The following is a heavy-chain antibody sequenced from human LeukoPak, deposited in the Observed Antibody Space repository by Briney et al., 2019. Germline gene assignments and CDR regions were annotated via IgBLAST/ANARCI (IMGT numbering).Heavy chain of an antibody. V-gene: IGHV4-59*12. CDR1: GGSISSYY. Sequence: PSETLSLTCTVSGGSISSYYWSWIRQPPGKGLEWIGYIYYSGSTNYNPSLKSRVTISVDTSKNQFSLKLSSVTAADTAVYYCARAFREGYSYDNFDYWGQGTLVTVSS. J-gene: IGHJ4*02. D-gene: IGHD5-18*01. CDR2: IYYSGST. CDR3: ARAFREGYSYDNFDY.